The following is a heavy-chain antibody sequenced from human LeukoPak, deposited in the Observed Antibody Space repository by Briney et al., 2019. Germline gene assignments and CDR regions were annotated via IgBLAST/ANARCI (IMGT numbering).Heavy chain of an antibody. CDR2: ISYDGSNK. J-gene: IGHJ4*02. CDR1: GFTFSSYG. D-gene: IGHD1-26*01. CDR3: ATSVGATELHQGDFDY. V-gene: IGHV3-30*03. Sequence: GWALRLSCAASGFTFSSYGMHWVRQAPGKGLEWVAVISYDGSNKYYADSVKGRFTISRDNSKNTLYLQMNSLRAEDTAVYYCATSVGATELHQGDFDYWGQGTLVTVSS.